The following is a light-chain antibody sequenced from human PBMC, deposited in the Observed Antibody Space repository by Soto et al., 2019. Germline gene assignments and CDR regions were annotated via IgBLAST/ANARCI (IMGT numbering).Light chain of an antibody. CDR3: CSYAGGRTLV. J-gene: IGLJ2*01. CDR2: EVS. CDR1: SSDVGSYNL. Sequence: QSALTQPASVSGSPGQSITISCTGTSSDVGSYNLVSWYQQHPGKAPKLIIYEVSKRPSGVSNRFSGSRSGNTASLTISGLQAEDEADDCCCSYAGGRTLVFGGGTKLTVL. V-gene: IGLV2-23*02.